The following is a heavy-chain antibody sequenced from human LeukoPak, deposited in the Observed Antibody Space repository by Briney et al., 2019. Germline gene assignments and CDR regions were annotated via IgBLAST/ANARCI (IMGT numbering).Heavy chain of an antibody. V-gene: IGHV4-34*01. CDR3: ARGSGAAARLYYYYMDV. D-gene: IGHD6-13*01. CDR2: INHSGST. CDR1: GGSFSGYY. J-gene: IGHJ6*03. Sequence: PSETLSLTCAVYGGSFSGYYWSWIRQPPGKGLEWIGEINHSGSTNCNPSLKSRVTISVDTSKNQFSLKLSSVTAADTAVYYCARGSGAAARLYYYYMDVWGKGTTVTVSS.